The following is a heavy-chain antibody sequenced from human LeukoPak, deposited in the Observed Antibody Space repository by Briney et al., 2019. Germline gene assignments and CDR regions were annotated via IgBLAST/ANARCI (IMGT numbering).Heavy chain of an antibody. CDR1: GFTFSDYS. D-gene: IGHD3-9*01. V-gene: IGHV3-11*05. J-gene: IGHJ4*02. CDR3: ARADILPGYYAPDY. Sequence: GGSLRLSCAASGFTFSDYSMTWIRQAPGKGLEYISHISSNSSYTNYADSVKGRFTISRDNAKNSLSLQMKSLRAGDTAVYYCARADILPGYYAPDYWGQGTLVTVSS. CDR2: ISSNSSYT.